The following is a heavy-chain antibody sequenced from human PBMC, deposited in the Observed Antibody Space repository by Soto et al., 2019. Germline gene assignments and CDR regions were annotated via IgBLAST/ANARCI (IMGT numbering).Heavy chain of an antibody. Sequence: SETLSLTCAVYGGSFSGYYWSWIRQPPGKGLEWIGEINHSGSTNYNPSLKSRVTISVDTSKNQFSLKLSSVTAADTAVYYCARVGGSSWLGAFDIWGQGTMVTVSS. V-gene: IGHV4-34*01. J-gene: IGHJ3*02. D-gene: IGHD6-13*01. CDR1: GGSFSGYY. CDR3: ARVGGSSWLGAFDI. CDR2: INHSGST.